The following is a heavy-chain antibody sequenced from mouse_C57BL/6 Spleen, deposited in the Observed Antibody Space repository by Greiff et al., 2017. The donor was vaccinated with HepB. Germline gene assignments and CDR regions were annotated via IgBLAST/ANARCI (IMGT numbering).Heavy chain of an antibody. CDR1: GYSITSGYY. CDR2: ISYDGSN. Sequence: EVKVEESGPGLVKPSQSLSLTCSVTGYSITSGYYWNWIRQFPGNKLEWMGYISYDGSNNYNPSLKNRISITRDTSKNQFFLKLNSVTTEDTATYYCARDYDYDGWYFDVWGTGTTVTVSS. V-gene: IGHV3-6*01. J-gene: IGHJ1*03. CDR3: ARDYDYDGWYFDV. D-gene: IGHD2-4*01.